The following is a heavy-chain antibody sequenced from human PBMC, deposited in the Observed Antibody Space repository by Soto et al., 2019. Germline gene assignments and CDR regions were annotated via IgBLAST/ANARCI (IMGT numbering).Heavy chain of an antibody. CDR1: GDSISSDYYH. D-gene: IGHD1-1*01. CDR2: IHHSGSI. CDR3: AREDDGGGSLDV. V-gene: IGHV4-30-4*08. Sequence: SETLSLTCTVSGDSISSDYYHWTWIRQSPGKGLEWIGYIHHSGSILYNPSLKSRVTISVDTSKNQFSLHLTSVTAADTAVYFCAREDDGGGSLDVWGQGTTVTVSS. J-gene: IGHJ6*02.